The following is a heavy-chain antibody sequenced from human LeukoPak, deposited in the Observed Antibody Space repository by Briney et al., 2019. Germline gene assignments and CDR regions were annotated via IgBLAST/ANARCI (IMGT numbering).Heavy chain of an antibody. CDR2: ISSSSSYI. CDR1: GFTFSSYS. J-gene: IGHJ4*02. Sequence: GGSLRLSCAASGFTFSSYSMNWVRQAPGKGLEWVSSISSSSSYIYYADSVKGRFTISRGNAKNSLYLQMNSLRAEDTAVYYCAREGCSSTSCPLDYWGQGTLVTVSS. CDR3: AREGCSSTSCPLDY. V-gene: IGHV3-21*01. D-gene: IGHD2-2*01.